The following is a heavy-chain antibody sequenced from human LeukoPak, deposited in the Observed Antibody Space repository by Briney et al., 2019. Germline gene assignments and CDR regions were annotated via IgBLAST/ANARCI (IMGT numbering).Heavy chain of an antibody. V-gene: IGHV1-8*01. CDR1: GYTFTAYD. CDR2: MNPDTGDT. Sequence: ASVKVSCKASGYTFTAYDINWVRQASGQGLEWMGWMNPDTGDTGFAQKFQGRVTMTRDRSIDTAYMELRGLTSEDTAVYYCTRGSLSRSSRDYWGQGTLLTVSS. J-gene: IGHJ4*02. CDR3: TRGSLSRSSRDY. D-gene: IGHD1-26*01.